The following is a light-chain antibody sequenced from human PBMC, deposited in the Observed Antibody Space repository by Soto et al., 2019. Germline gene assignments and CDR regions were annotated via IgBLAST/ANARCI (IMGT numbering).Light chain of an antibody. CDR3: SSYTSSSPPVV. CDR2: DVS. CDR1: SSDVGGYNY. V-gene: IGLV2-14*01. J-gene: IGLJ2*01. Sequence: QSALTQPASVSGSPGQSITISCTGTSSDVGGYNYVSWYQQHPGKAPKLMIYDVSNRPSGVSNRFSGSKSGNTASLIISGLQAEDEADYYCSSYTSSSPPVVFGGGTKLTVL.